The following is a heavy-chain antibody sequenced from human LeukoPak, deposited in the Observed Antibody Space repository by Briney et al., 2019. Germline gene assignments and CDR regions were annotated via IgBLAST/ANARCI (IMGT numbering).Heavy chain of an antibody. CDR1: GGSISSYY. D-gene: IGHD2-15*01. V-gene: IGHV4-59*12. J-gene: IGHJ4*02. Sequence: PSETLSLTCTVPGGSISSYYWSWIRQPPGKGLEWIGYIYYSGSTNYNPSLKSRVTISVDTSKNQFSLRLSSVTAADTAVYYCARTRPWGYCSGGSCYPMKEFDYWGQGTLVTVSS. CDR3: ARTRPWGYCSGGSCYPMKEFDY. CDR2: IYYSGST.